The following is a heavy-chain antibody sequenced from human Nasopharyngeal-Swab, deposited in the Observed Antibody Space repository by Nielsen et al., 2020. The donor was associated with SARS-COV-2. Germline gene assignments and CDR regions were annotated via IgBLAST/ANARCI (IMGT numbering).Heavy chain of an antibody. CDR2: IYYSGST. Sequence: SCTVPGGSISSGGYYWSWIRQHPGKGLEWIGYIYYSGSTYYNPSLKSRVTISVDTSKNQFSLKLSSVTAADTAVYYCARRADFTIFGVVSNWFDPWGQGTLVTVSS. CDR1: GGSISSGGYY. J-gene: IGHJ5*02. CDR3: ARRADFTIFGVVSNWFDP. D-gene: IGHD3-3*01. V-gene: IGHV4-31*02.